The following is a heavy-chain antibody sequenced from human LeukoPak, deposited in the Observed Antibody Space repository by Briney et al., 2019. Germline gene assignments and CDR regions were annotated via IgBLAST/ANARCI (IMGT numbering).Heavy chain of an antibody. CDR2: IFFGGST. Sequence: PSETLSLTCTVSGGSIRSNSDYWGWIRQPPGTGLEWIGSIFFGGSTSYNPSLRSRVIISVDTSKNQFSLEVRSVTATDTAVFFCARHKNYGGRDSFDIWGRGTMITVSS. CDR1: GGSIRSNSDY. J-gene: IGHJ3*02. D-gene: IGHD4-23*01. CDR3: ARHKNYGGRDSFDI. V-gene: IGHV4-39*01.